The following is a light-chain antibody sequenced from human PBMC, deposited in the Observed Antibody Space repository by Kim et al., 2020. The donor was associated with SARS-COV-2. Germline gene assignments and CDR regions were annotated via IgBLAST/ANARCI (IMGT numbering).Light chain of an antibody. Sequence: EIVMTQSPATLSVSPGERAMLSCRASQSVSSNLAWYQQKPGQPPRLLIYGASTRATGIPARFSGSGSGTEFTLTISRLQSEDFAVYYCQQYNNWPPLTFGGGTKVEIK. J-gene: IGKJ4*01. V-gene: IGKV3-15*01. CDR3: QQYNNWPPLT. CDR1: QSVSSN. CDR2: GAS.